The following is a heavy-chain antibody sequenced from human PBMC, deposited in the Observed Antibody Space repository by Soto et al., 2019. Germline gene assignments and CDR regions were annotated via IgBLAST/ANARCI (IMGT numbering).Heavy chain of an antibody. D-gene: IGHD3-10*01. CDR3: ARDDEYSGNGMDV. CDR2: ILNDGSNR. Sequence: QVQLVESGGGVVQPGRSLRLCWAASGFTFSNYGMHWVRQAPGKGLEWVAVILNDGSNRYHADYVKDRFTISRDNSQNMLYLQMNSLRAEDTAVYYCARDDEYSGNGMDVWGQGTTVTVS. J-gene: IGHJ6*02. CDR1: GFTFSNYG. V-gene: IGHV3-33*01.